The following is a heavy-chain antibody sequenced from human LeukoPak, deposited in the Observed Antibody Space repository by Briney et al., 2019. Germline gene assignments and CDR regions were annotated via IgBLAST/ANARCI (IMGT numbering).Heavy chain of an antibody. Sequence: SVKVSCKASGGTFSSYAISWVRQAPGQGLEWMGGIIPIFGTANYAQKFQGRVTITADESTSTAYMELSSLRFEDTAVYYCARDKFPYYYGSGSYMDVWGKGTTVTISS. CDR1: GGTFSSYA. CDR2: IIPIFGTA. J-gene: IGHJ6*03. D-gene: IGHD3-10*01. CDR3: ARDKFPYYYGSGSYMDV. V-gene: IGHV1-69*13.